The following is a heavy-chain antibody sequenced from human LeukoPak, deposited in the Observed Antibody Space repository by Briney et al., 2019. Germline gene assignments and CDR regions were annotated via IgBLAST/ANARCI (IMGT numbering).Heavy chain of an antibody. CDR2: TYSGGSS. V-gene: IGHV3-66*01. Sequence: GGSLRLSCAASGFTFSSYAMSWVRQAPGKGLEWASLTYSGGSSYYADSVKGRFTISRDIPKNTLYLQMNSLRAEDTAVYYCARTPDAFDIWGQGTLVTVSS. J-gene: IGHJ3*02. CDR3: ARTPDAFDI. CDR1: GFTFSSYA.